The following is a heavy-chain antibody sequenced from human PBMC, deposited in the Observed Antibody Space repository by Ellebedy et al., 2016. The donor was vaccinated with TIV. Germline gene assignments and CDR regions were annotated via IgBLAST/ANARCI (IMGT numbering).Heavy chain of an antibody. Sequence: ASVKVSCXASGYTFTGYYTHWVRQAPGQGLEWMGWINPNSGGTNYAQKFQGWVTMTRDTSISTAYMELSSLRSEDTAVYYCARGRANVNIVATIRGFDYWGQGTLVTVSS. CDR3: ARGRANVNIVATIRGFDY. J-gene: IGHJ4*02. CDR1: GYTFTGYY. V-gene: IGHV1-2*04. D-gene: IGHD5-12*01. CDR2: INPNSGGT.